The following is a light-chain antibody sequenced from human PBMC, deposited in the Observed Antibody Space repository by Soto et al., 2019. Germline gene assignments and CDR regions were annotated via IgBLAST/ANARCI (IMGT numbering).Light chain of an antibody. CDR1: QSINW. Sequence: DIQLAQSPSTLSASVGDRITITCRATQSINWLAWYQQKQGKAPKLLIFEASRLESGVPSRFSGSGSGTEFTLTISSLQPDDFGTYYCQHYDTYSPMWTFGQGTQVDVK. CDR3: QHYDTYSPMWT. V-gene: IGKV1-5*03. J-gene: IGKJ1*01. CDR2: EAS.